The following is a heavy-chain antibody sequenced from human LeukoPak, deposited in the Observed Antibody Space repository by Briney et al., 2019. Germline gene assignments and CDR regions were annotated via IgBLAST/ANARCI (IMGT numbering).Heavy chain of an antibody. V-gene: IGHV4-59*12. D-gene: IGHD3-10*01. Sequence: SETLSLTCTVFGGSFSSYYWIWIRQPPGKGLEWIGLIYSSGSIKYNPSLKSRLTISLDTSKNQFSLKLTSVTAADTAVYYCARVGADGSGFLFDYWGQGTLVTVSS. CDR1: GGSFSSYY. CDR2: IYSSGSI. J-gene: IGHJ4*02. CDR3: ARVGADGSGFLFDY.